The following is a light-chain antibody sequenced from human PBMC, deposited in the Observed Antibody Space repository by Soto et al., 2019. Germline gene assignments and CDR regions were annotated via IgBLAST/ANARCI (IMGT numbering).Light chain of an antibody. CDR1: SSDVGGYNF. CDR2: EVS. CDR3: CSFGGGNKVL. V-gene: IGLV2-8*01. Sequence: QSALTQPPSASGSPGQSVTISCTGTSSDVGGYNFVSWYQQHPGKVPKPTIYEVSKRPSGVPDRFSGSKSGNTASLTVSGLPAEDEADYCCCSFGGGNKVLFGGGTKLTVL. J-gene: IGLJ3*02.